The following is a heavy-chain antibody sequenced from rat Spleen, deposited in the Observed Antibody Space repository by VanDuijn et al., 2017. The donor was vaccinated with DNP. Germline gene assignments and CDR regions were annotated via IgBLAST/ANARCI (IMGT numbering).Heavy chain of an antibody. D-gene: IGHD1-10*01. V-gene: IGHV3-1*01. CDR1: GYSITSTY. J-gene: IGHJ2*01. Sequence: EVRFQESGPGLVKPSESLSLTCSVTGYSITSTYWGWIRKFPGNQMEWMGDISYSGNTNYNPSLKSRISIPRDTSKNQFFLQLNSVSPEDTATYYCARYRITTRDYFDYWGQGVVVTVSS. CDR2: ISYSGNT. CDR3: ARYRITTRDYFDY.